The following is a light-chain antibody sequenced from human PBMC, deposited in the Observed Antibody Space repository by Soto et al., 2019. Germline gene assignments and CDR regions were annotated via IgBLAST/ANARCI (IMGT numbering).Light chain of an antibody. V-gene: IGKV3-15*01. Sequence: EIEMTQSPASLPVSPGERATLSCRASQSVSSKLAWYQQKPGQVPRLLIYGAFTRATGIPARFSGSGSGTEFTLTISSLQSEDFAVYYCQQYNNWPLTFGGGTKVDIK. J-gene: IGKJ4*01. CDR1: QSVSSK. CDR2: GAF. CDR3: QQYNNWPLT.